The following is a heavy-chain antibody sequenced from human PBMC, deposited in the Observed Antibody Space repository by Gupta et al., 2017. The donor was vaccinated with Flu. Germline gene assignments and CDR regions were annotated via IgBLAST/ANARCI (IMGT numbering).Heavy chain of an antibody. J-gene: IGHJ4*02. CDR1: GYTFTSYG. D-gene: IGHD1-26*01. CDR3: ARWRRGSYYGGLDY. Sequence: KASGYTFTSYGISWVRQAPGQGLEWMGWISAYNGNTNYAQKLQGRVTMTTDTSTSTAYMELRSLRSDDTAVYYCARWRRGSYYGGLDYWGQGTLVTVSS. V-gene: IGHV1-18*01. CDR2: ISAYNGNT.